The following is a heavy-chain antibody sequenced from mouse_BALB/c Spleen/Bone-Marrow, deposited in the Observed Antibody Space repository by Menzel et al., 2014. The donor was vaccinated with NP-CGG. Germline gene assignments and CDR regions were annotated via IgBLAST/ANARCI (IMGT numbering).Heavy chain of an antibody. J-gene: IGHJ2*01. CDR1: GFTFSSFG. D-gene: IGHD4-1*01. V-gene: IGHV5-17*02. CDR2: ISSGSSTI. CDR3: TRGGNWDDFDY. Sequence: EVKLVESGGGLVQPGGSRKLSCAASGFTFSSFGMHWVRQTPEKGLEWVAYISSGSSTIYYADTVKGRFTISRDNPTNTLFLQGTSLRSEDAAMYYCTRGGNWDDFDYWGQGTALTVSS.